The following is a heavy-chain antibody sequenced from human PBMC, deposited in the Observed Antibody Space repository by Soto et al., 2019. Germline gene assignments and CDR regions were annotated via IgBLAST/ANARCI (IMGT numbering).Heavy chain of an antibody. V-gene: IGHV3-48*02. Sequence: EVHLVESGGGLVQPGGSLRLSCAASGFTFSGYSLNWVRQAPGKGLVWVSYITSSGTTVYYADSVRGRFTISRDNAKNSLYLQMNSLRDDDTAVYYCARGSSNWAYYFDFWGQGTLVTVSS. D-gene: IGHD6-13*01. CDR3: ARGSSNWAYYFDF. CDR2: ITSSGTTV. J-gene: IGHJ4*02. CDR1: GFTFSGYS.